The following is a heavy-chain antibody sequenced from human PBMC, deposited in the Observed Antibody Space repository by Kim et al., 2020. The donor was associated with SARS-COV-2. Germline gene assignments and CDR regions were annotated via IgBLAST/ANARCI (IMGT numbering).Heavy chain of an antibody. CDR1: GGSISSGGYY. J-gene: IGHJ6*02. CDR3: ARDRRLLWFGDHGTSGMDV. Sequence: SETLSLTCTVSGGSISSGGYYWSWIRQHPGKGLEWIGYIYYSGSTYYNPSLKSRVTISVDTSKNQFSLKLSSVTAADTAVYYCARDRRLLWFGDHGTSGMDVWGQGTTVTVSS. CDR2: IYYSGST. V-gene: IGHV4-31*03. D-gene: IGHD3-10*01.